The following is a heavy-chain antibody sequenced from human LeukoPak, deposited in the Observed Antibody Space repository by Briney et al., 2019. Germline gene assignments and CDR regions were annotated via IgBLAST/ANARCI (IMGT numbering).Heavy chain of an antibody. CDR1: GGSISSYY. J-gene: IGHJ6*02. Sequence: SETLSLTCTVSGGSISSYYWSWIRQPPGKGLEWIGYIYYSGSTNYNPSLKSRVTISVDTSKNQFSLKLSSVTAAGTAVYYCATSYYCGGDCHYFYYYGMDVWGQGTTVTVSS. D-gene: IGHD2-21*02. CDR3: ATSYYCGGDCHYFYYYGMDV. V-gene: IGHV4-59*08. CDR2: IYYSGST.